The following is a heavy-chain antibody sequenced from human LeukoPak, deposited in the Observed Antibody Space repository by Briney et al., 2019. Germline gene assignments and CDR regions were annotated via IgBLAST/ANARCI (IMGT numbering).Heavy chain of an antibody. V-gene: IGHV1-46*01. CDR1: GYTFTSYY. Sequence: ASVKVSCKASGYTFTSYYMHWVRQAPGQGPEWMGIINPSGGSTSYAQKFQGRLTMTRDTSTSTVYMELSSLRSEDTAVYYCAREQRGFQAYCGGDCYFDYWGQGTLVTVSS. J-gene: IGHJ4*02. CDR3: AREQRGFQAYCGGDCYFDY. D-gene: IGHD2-21*02. CDR2: INPSGGST.